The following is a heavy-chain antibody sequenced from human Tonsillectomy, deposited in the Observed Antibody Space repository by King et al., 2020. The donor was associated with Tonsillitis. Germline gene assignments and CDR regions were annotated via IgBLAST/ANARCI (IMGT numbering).Heavy chain of an antibody. CDR1: GFTFSSYA. Sequence: VQLVESGGGLVQPGGSQRLSCAASGFTFSSYALSWVRQAPGKGLEWVSSISDSGAYTYYADSVKGRFTISRDNSKNTLYLQMNSLRAEDTAVYYCAKDLWVRATALCFDYWGQGTLVTVSS. V-gene: IGHV3-23*04. D-gene: IGHD1-26*01. CDR2: ISDSGAYT. J-gene: IGHJ4*02. CDR3: AKDLWVRATALCFDY.